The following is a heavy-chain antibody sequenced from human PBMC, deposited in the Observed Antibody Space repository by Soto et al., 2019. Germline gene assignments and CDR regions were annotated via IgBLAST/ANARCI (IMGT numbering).Heavy chain of an antibody. CDR2: ISAYNGNT. Sequence: ASVKVSCKASGYTFTSYGVSWVRQAPGQGLEWMGWISAYNGNTNYAQKFQGRVTMTTDTSTSTAYMELRSLGSDDTAVYYCARGFMGYCSGGSCYEIAFPAYYWGQGTLVTVSS. D-gene: IGHD2-15*01. V-gene: IGHV1-18*01. J-gene: IGHJ4*02. CDR1: GYTFTSYG. CDR3: ARGFMGYCSGGSCYEIAFPAYY.